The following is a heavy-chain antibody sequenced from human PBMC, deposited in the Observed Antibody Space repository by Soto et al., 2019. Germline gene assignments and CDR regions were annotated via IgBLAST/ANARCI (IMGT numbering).Heavy chain of an antibody. D-gene: IGHD1-1*01. V-gene: IGHV3-33*01. Sequence: QVQLVESGGGVVQPGRSLRLSCAASGFTFSSYGMHWVRQAPGKGLEWVAVIWYDGSNKYYADSVKGRFTISRDNSKNTLYLQMNSLRAEDTAVYYCARDLRLDSYAYWYFDLWGRGTLVTVSS. CDR2: IWYDGSNK. CDR3: ARDLRLDSYAYWYFDL. CDR1: GFTFSSYG. J-gene: IGHJ2*01.